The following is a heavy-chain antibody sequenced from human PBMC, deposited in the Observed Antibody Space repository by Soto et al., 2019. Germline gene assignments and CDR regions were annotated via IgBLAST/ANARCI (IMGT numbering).Heavy chain of an antibody. J-gene: IGHJ4*02. V-gene: IGHV4-39*01. CDR3: ASMTRDRDGDNYYDY. D-gene: IGHD3-10*01. Sequence: QLQLQESGPGLVKPSETLSLTCTVSGGSISSSSYYWGWIRQPPGKGLEWIGSIYYSGSTYYNPSLKSRVTISVDTSKNQSSLERSSVTAADTAVYYCASMTRDRDGDNYYDYWGQGTLVTVSS. CDR1: GGSISSSSYY. CDR2: IYYSGST.